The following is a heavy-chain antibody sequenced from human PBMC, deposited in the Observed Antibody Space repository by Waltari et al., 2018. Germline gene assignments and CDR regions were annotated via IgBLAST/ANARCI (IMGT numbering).Heavy chain of an antibody. CDR3: ARLLAARPKSAYYFDY. J-gene: IGHJ4*02. CDR2: IIPIFGTA. D-gene: IGHD6-6*01. V-gene: IGHV1-69*05. Sequence: QVQLVQSGAEVKKPGSSVKVSCKASGGTFSSYAISWVRQAPGQGLEWMGGIIPIFGTANYAQKFQGRVTMTRDTSISTAYMELSRLRSDDTAVYYCARLLAARPKSAYYFDYWGQGTLVTVSS. CDR1: GGTFSSYA.